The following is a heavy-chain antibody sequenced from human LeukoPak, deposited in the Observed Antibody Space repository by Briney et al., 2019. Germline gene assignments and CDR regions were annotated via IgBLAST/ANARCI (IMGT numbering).Heavy chain of an antibody. D-gene: IGHD2-21*01. CDR1: GGSISSYY. J-gene: IGHJ5*02. Sequence: SETLSLTCTVSGGSISSYYWSWIRQPPGKGLEWIGYIYYSGSTNYNPALKSRVTISVDTSKNQFSLKLSSVTAADTAVYYCARPNRRGGVDNWFDPWGQGTLVTVSS. CDR3: ARPNRRGGVDNWFDP. V-gene: IGHV4-59*08. CDR2: IYYSGST.